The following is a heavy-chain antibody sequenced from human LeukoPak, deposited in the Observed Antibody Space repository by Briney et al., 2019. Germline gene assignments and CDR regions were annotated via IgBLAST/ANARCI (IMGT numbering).Heavy chain of an antibody. J-gene: IGHJ4*02. CDR3: ARAVVVSAADY. V-gene: IGHV3-74*01. CDR2: IKPDGSGA. CDR1: GFTFSSYW. D-gene: IGHD2-21*02. Sequence: GGSLRLSCAASGFTFSSYWIYWVRHVPGKGLVWVARIKPDGSGATYADSVKGRFTISRDNAKNTLYLQMNSLRAEDTAVYYCARAVVVSAADYWGQGTLVTVSS.